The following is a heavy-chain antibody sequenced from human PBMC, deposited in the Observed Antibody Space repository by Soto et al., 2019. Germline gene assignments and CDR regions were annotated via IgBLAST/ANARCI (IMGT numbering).Heavy chain of an antibody. CDR1: GFTFSSYG. CDR2: IWYDGSNE. V-gene: IGHV3-33*01. CDR3: ARDFHAEYSHH. J-gene: IGHJ1*01. Sequence: QVQLVESGGGVVQPGRSLRLSCAASGFTFSSYGMHWVRQAPGKGLEWLAVIWYDGSNEYYADSVKGRFAISRDNSKNTLYLQMNSLRAEDTAVYYCARDFHAEYSHHWGQGTLVTVSS.